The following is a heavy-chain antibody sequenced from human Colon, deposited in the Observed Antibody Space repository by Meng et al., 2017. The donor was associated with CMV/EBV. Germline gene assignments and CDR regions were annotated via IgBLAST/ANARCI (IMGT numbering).Heavy chain of an antibody. CDR2: IYHSGST. Sequence: SWVRQPPGKGLEWIGEIYHSGSTNYNPSLKSRVTISVDKSKNQFSLKLSSVTAADTAVYYCARAVVAATRSYDYWGQGTLVTVSS. D-gene: IGHD2-15*01. V-gene: IGHV4-4*02. CDR3: ARAVVAATRSYDY. J-gene: IGHJ4*02.